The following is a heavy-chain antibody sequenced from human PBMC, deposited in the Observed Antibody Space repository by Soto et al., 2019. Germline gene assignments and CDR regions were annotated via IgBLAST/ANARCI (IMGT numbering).Heavy chain of an antibody. Sequence: GGSLRLSCTTSRFSLNTYGMTWVRRAPGKGLEWVSTLSASGSGSYYADSVKGRFTISRDNSKNTLYLQMNSLRAEDTAVYYCAKRSSSSTFDYWGQGTLVTVSS. CDR2: LSASGSGS. J-gene: IGHJ4*02. CDR1: RFSLNTYG. CDR3: AKRSSSSTFDY. V-gene: IGHV3-23*01. D-gene: IGHD6-6*01.